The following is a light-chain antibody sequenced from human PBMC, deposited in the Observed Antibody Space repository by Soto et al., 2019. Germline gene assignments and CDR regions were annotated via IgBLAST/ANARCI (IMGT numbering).Light chain of an antibody. Sequence: QSALTQPASVSGSPGQSITISCTGTSSDIGAYNYVSWYQQHPGKAPKLMIYEVSDRPSGVSNRFSGSKSGNTASLTISGLQAEDEADYYCSSYTSISTLVFGSGTKLTVL. J-gene: IGLJ1*01. V-gene: IGLV2-14*01. CDR1: SSDIGAYNY. CDR3: SSYTSISTLV. CDR2: EVS.